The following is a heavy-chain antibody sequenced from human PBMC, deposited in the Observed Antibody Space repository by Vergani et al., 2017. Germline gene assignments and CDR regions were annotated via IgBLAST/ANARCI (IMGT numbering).Heavy chain of an antibody. V-gene: IGHV3-30*03. CDR1: GFTSSYYG. J-gene: IGHJ1*01. CDR2: ISYDRTQK. Sequence: QVHLVESGGGVVQPGRSLRLSCVVSGFTSSYYGMHWVRQAPGKGLEWVAVISYDRTQKYYADSVKGQFTISRDNSKSTLYLQMNSLRTEDTAVYYCATKSCGTPGCQIGYFREWGQGTLVTVSS. D-gene: IGHD1-1*01. CDR3: ATKSCGTPGCQIGYFRE.